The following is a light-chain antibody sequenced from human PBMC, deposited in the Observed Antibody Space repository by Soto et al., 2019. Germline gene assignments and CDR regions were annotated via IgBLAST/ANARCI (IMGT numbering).Light chain of an antibody. V-gene: IGKV3-15*01. CDR2: GSS. Sequence: EIVLPQSPGTLSLSQGERATLSCRASQNVDSNYLAWYQQKPGQAPRLLIYGSSTRASGIPARFSGSGSGTEFTLTISSLQSEDFAVYFCQQSNDWAPGLTFGGGTKVDIK. CDR1: QNVDSN. J-gene: IGKJ4*01. CDR3: QQSNDWAPGLT.